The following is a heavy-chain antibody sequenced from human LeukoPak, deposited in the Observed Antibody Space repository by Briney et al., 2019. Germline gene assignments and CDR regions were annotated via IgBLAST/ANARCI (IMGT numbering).Heavy chain of an antibody. V-gene: IGHV3-30*04. CDR1: GFTFSSYA. D-gene: IGHD6-19*01. J-gene: IGHJ4*02. CDR3: ARVEFSSGWYGLFDY. Sequence: GESVRLSCAASGFTFSSYAMHWVHQAPGKGLEWVAFISYDGSNKYYADSVKGRFTISRDNSKNTLYLQMNSLRAEDTAVYYCARVEFSSGWYGLFDYWGQGTLVTVFS. CDR2: ISYDGSNK.